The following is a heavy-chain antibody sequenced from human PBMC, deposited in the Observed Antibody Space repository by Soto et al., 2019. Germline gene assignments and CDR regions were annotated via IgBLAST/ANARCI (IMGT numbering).Heavy chain of an antibody. Sequence: PGGSLRLSCAASGFTFSSYAMSWVRQAPGKGLEWVSAISGSGLSTYYADSVKGRSTISRDNSKNTLYLQMSSLRAEDTAVYYCVKGSGYDFDYWGQGTLVTVSS. D-gene: IGHD5-12*01. CDR2: ISGSGLST. V-gene: IGHV3-23*01. CDR1: GFTFSSYA. J-gene: IGHJ4*02. CDR3: VKGSGYDFDY.